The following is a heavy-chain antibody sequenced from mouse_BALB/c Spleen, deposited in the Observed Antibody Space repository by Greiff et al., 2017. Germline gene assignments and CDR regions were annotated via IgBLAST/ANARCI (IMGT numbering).Heavy chain of an antibody. CDR3: ARDSSGYYFDY. CDR2: INPGSGGT. V-gene: IGHV1-54*01. CDR1: GYAFTNYL. J-gene: IGHJ2*01. D-gene: IGHD3-2*01. Sequence: QVQLQQSGAELVRPGTSVKVSCKASGYAFTNYLIEWVKQRPGQGLEWIGVINPGSGGTNYNEKFKGKATLTADKSSSTAYMQLSSLTSDDSAVYFCARDSSGYYFDYWGQGTTLTVSS.